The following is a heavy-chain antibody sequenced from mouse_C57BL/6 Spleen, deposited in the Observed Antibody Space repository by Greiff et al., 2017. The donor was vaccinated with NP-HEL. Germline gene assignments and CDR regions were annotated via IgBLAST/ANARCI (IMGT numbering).Heavy chain of an antibody. J-gene: IGHJ3*01. CDR1: GFNIKDYY. CDR3: TTFLTGTWCAY. Sequence: EVQLQQSGAELVRPGASVKLSCTASGFNIKDYYMHWVKQRPEQGLEWIGRIDPEDGDTEYAPKFQGKATMTADTSSNTAYLQLSSLTSEDTAVYYCTTFLTGTWCAYWGQGTLVTVSA. D-gene: IGHD4-1*01. CDR2: IDPEDGDT. V-gene: IGHV14-1*01.